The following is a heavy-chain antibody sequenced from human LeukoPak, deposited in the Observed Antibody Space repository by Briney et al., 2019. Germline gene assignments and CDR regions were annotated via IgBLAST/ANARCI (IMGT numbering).Heavy chain of an antibody. J-gene: IGHJ6*02. V-gene: IGHV1-2*04. CDR1: GYTFTGYY. CDR3: ARDLYLDYYDSSGYPERSYYYYGMDV. Sequence: AASVKVSCKASGYTFTGYYMYWVRQAPGQGLEWMGWINPNSGGTNYAQKFQGWVTMTRDTSISTAYMELSRLRSDDTAVYYCARDLYLDYYDSSGYPERSYYYYGMDVWGQGTTVTVSS. CDR2: INPNSGGT. D-gene: IGHD3-22*01.